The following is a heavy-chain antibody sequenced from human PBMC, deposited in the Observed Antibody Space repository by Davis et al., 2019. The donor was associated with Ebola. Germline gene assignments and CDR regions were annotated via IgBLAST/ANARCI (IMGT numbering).Heavy chain of an antibody. V-gene: IGHV3-74*01. J-gene: IGHJ4*02. CDR1: GFTFSNYY. CDR2: IKTDGSTT. CDR3: TRDYGDYVNDD. Sequence: GESLKISCAASGFTFSNYYMHWVRQAPGKGLEWVARIKTDGSTTRYADSVKGRFTISRDNAKNTLYLQMNSLRVEDTAVYYCTRDYGDYVNDDWGQGTLVTVSS. D-gene: IGHD4-17*01.